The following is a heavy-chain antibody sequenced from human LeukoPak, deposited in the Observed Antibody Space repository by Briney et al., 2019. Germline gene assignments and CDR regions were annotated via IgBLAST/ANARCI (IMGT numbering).Heavy chain of an antibody. D-gene: IGHD3-3*01. Sequence: SETLSLTCTVSGGSISNYYWSWIRQPPGKGLEWIGYIYYSGSTNYNPSLKSRVTISVDTSRNQFSLKLSSVTAADTAVYYCARGAPLEWLLSTFDYWGQGTLVTVSS. CDR1: GGSISNYY. CDR3: ARGAPLEWLLSTFDY. V-gene: IGHV4-59*01. CDR2: IYYSGST. J-gene: IGHJ4*02.